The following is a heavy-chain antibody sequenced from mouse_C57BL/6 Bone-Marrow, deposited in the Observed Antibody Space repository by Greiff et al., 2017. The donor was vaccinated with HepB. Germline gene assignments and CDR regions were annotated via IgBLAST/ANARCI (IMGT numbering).Heavy chain of an antibody. D-gene: IGHD1-1*01. V-gene: IGHV1-64*01. J-gene: IGHJ2*01. Sequence: QVQLQQPGAELVKPGASVKLSCKASGYTFTSYWMHWVKQRPGQGLEWIAMIHPNSGSTNYNEKFKSKATLTVDKSSSTAYMQLSSLTSEDSAVYYCARYYYGSSHYFDYWGQGTTRTVSS. CDR2: IHPNSGST. CDR3: ARYYYGSSHYFDY. CDR1: GYTFTSYW.